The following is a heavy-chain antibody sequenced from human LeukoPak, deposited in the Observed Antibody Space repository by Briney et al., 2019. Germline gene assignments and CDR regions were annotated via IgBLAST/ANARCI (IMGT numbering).Heavy chain of an antibody. CDR2: INPNSGGT. D-gene: IGHD3-22*01. Sequence: ASVKVSCKASGYTFTGYYMHWVRQAPGQGLEWMGWINPNSGGTNYAQKFQGRVTTTRDTSISTAYMELSRLRSDDTAVYYCARDHSDYYDSSGYYYWGQGTLVTVSS. J-gene: IGHJ4*02. CDR3: ARDHSDYYDSSGYYY. V-gene: IGHV1-2*02. CDR1: GYTFTGYY.